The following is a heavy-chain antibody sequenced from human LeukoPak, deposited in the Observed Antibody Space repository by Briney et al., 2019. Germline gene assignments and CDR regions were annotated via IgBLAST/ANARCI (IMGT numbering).Heavy chain of an antibody. J-gene: IGHJ4*02. D-gene: IGHD1-26*01. CDR2: ISGSGRGGNT. CDR1: GFTVSSNY. V-gene: IGHV3-23*01. Sequence: GGSLRLSCAASGFTVSSNYMSWVRQAPGKGLEWVSAISGSGRGGNTYYAGSVKGRFTISRDNSKNTLYLQMNSLRAEDTAVYYCAKVGAPAFDYWGRGTLVTVSS. CDR3: AKVGAPAFDY.